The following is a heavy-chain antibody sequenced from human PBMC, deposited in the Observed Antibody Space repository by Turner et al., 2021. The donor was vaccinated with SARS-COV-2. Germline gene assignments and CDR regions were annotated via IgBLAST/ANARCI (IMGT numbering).Heavy chain of an antibody. CDR2: INSDGSST. D-gene: IGHD1-26*01. CDR1: GFTCSSYW. Sequence: EVQLVEPGGGLVQPGGSLRLSCAASGFTCSSYWMHWVRQGPGKGLVWVTRINSDGSSTSYADSVKGRFTISRDNAMNTLYLQMNSLRAEDTAVYCCAREGVGVTYYSDYWGQGTLVTVSS. J-gene: IGHJ4*02. CDR3: AREGVGVTYYSDY. V-gene: IGHV3-74*01.